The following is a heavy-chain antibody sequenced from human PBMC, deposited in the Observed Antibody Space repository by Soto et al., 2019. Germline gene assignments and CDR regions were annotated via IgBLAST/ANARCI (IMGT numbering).Heavy chain of an antibody. J-gene: IGHJ6*02. CDR3: ASLNNWSSGDGRIDV. D-gene: IGHD1-26*01. V-gene: IGHV1-69*01. Sequence: QVQLVQSGAEVKKPGSSVKVSCKASGGSFNTYTISWVRQAPGQGLQWMGGIIPIFGKPTYAQAFQGRVTIAADEHTSTVYMELHSLRSEDTALYYCASLNNWSSGDGRIDVWGRGTAVIVSS. CDR1: GGSFNTYT. CDR2: IIPIFGKP.